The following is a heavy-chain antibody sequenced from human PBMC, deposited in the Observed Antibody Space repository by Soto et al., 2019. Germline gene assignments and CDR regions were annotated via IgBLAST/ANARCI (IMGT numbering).Heavy chain of an antibody. CDR2: INSDGSST. CDR1: GFTFSSYW. Sequence: EVQLVESGGGLVQPGGSLRLSCAASGFTFSSYWMHWVRQAPGKGLVWVSRINSDGSSTSYADSVKGRFTISRDNAKNTLYLQMNSLRAEDTAVYYCARGLRHCSGGSCYFDHWGQGSLVTVSS. CDR3: ARGLRHCSGGSCYFDH. D-gene: IGHD2-15*01. V-gene: IGHV3-74*01. J-gene: IGHJ4*02.